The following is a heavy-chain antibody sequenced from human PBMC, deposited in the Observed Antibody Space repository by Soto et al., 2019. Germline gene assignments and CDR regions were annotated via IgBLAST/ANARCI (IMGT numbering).Heavy chain of an antibody. V-gene: IGHV1-2*02. CDR2: INPNSGGT. D-gene: IGHD2-2*01. Sequence: WASVKVSCKASGYTFTGYYMHWVRQAPGKGLEWMGWINPNSGGTNYAQKFQGRVTMTRDTSISTAYMELSRLRSDDTDVYYCARDRSIGYCSSTSCLNWFDPWGQGTLVTVS. CDR1: GYTFTGYY. J-gene: IGHJ5*02. CDR3: ARDRSIGYCSSTSCLNWFDP.